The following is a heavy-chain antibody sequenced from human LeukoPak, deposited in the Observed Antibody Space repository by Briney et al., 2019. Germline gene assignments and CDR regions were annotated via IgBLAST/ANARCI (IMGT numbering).Heavy chain of an antibody. CDR1: GFTFSSSW. CDR2: IKEDGREK. V-gene: IGHV3-7*01. D-gene: IGHD3-10*01. J-gene: IGHJ4*02. Sequence: GGSLRLSCATSGFTFSSSWMSWVRQAPGKGLECVANIKEDGREKYYVDSVKGRFTISRDNAKNSLYLQMSSLRAEDTAVYYCARGGRPDYWGQGTPVTVSS. CDR3: ARGGRPDY.